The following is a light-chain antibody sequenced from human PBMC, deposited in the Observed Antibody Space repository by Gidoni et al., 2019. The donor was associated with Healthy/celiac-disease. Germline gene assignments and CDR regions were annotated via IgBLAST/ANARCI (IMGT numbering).Light chain of an antibody. Sequence: DIQMTQSPSSLSASVGDRVPITCRASQGISNYLAWYQQKPGKVPKLLIYAASTLQSVVPSRFSCSGSGTDFTLTISSLQPEDVATYYCQKYNSAPPFTFGPGTKVDIK. J-gene: IGKJ3*01. CDR1: QGISNY. CDR3: QKYNSAPPFT. CDR2: AAS. V-gene: IGKV1-27*01.